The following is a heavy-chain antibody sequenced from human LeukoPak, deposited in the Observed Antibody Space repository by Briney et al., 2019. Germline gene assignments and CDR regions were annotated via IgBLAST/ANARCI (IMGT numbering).Heavy chain of an antibody. CDR3: VSALRSADY. CDR2: ICPDGTVT. CDR1: GVTFSTYC. J-gene: IGHJ4*02. Sequence: GGSLRLSCAASGVTFSTYCMHWVRQAPGKGPMWVSRICPDGTVTNYADSVKARFIIFRDNARNTVYLQMTSLTVEDTAVYYCVSALRSADYWGQGTLVTVSS. V-gene: IGHV3-74*01.